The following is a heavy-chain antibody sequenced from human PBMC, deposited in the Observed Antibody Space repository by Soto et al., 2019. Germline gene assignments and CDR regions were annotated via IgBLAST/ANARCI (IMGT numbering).Heavy chain of an antibody. Sequence: QVQLVQSGAEVKKPGSSVKVSCKASGGTFSSYAISWVRQAPGQGLEWMGGIIPIFGTANYAQKFQGRVTISADESTSTEYMELSGLRSEDPAVYYCARVSVDIVVVVAAPQQYYYYGMDVWGQGTTVTVSS. CDR3: ARVSVDIVVVVAAPQQYYYYGMDV. CDR1: GGTFSSYA. J-gene: IGHJ6*02. CDR2: IIPIFGTA. V-gene: IGHV1-69*01. D-gene: IGHD2-15*01.